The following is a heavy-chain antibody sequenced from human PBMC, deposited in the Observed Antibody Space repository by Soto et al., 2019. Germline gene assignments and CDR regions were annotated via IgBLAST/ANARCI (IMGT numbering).Heavy chain of an antibody. CDR3: ARGGRSYDYVWGSYRPPPFDY. V-gene: IGHV4-34*01. CDR1: GGSFSGYY. J-gene: IGHJ4*02. Sequence: SDTLSLTCAVYGGSFSGYYWSWIRQPPGKGLEWIGEINHSGSTNYNPSLKSRVTISVDTSKNQFSLKLSSVTAADTAVYYCARGGRSYDYVWGSYRPPPFDYWGQGTLVTVSS. CDR2: INHSGST. D-gene: IGHD3-16*02.